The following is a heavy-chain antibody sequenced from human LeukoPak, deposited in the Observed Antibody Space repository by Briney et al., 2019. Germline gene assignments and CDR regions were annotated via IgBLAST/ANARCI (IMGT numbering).Heavy chain of an antibody. CDR3: ATEGSSWPRDFQH. Sequence: GGSLRLSCAASGFTVSSNYMSWVRQAPGKGLEWVSVIYSGGSTYYADSVKGRFTISRDNSKNTLYLQMNSLRAEDTAVYYCATEGSSWPRDFQHWGQGTLVTVSS. CDR1: GFTVSSNY. V-gene: IGHV3-66*02. J-gene: IGHJ1*01. CDR2: IYSGGST. D-gene: IGHD6-13*01.